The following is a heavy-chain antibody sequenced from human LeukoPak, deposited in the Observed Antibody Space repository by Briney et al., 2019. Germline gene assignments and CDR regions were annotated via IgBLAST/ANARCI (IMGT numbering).Heavy chain of an antibody. D-gene: IGHD3-16*01. CDR1: GGSISRSNR. Sequence: SETLSLTCAVAGGSISRSNRWHWVRQSPGKGLEWIGEISHRGNTDYNPSLKSRVTISVDTSKNQFSLKLNSVTAADTAVYYCARHYGPWGQGTLVTVSS. J-gene: IGHJ5*02. CDR3: ARHYGP. CDR2: ISHRGNT. V-gene: IGHV4-4*02.